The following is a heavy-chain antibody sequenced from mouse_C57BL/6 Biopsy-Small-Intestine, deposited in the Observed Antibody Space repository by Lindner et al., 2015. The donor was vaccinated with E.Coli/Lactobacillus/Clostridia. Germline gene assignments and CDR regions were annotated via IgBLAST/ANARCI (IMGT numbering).Heavy chain of an antibody. J-gene: IGHJ2*01. D-gene: IGHD2-3*01. CDR1: GYTFTSYW. CDR2: INPNSGYI. CDR3: ARMAAWDYFDY. V-gene: IGHV1-7*01. Sequence: VQLQESGAELAKPGASVKLSCKASGYTFTSYWMHWVKQRPGQGLEWIGYINPNSGYIKYNQKFKDKATLTADKSSSTAYMQLSSLTYEDSAVYYCARMAAWDYFDYWGQGTTLTVSS.